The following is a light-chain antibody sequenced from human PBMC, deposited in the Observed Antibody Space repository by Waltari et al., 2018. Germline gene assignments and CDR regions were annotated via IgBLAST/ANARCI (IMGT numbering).Light chain of an antibody. J-gene: IGKJ4*01. Sequence: EIVMTQSPATLSVSPGEGASLSCRASQSVSNNLAWYQQKPGQSPRLLVYGASTRATGIPARFSGSGSGTEFTLTISSLQSEDFALYYCQQYDTWPPLTFGGGTKVEIK. CDR1: QSVSNN. CDR2: GAS. CDR3: QQYDTWPPLT. V-gene: IGKV3-15*01.